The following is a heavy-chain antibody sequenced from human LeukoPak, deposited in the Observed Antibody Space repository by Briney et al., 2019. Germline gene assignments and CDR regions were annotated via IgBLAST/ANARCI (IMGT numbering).Heavy chain of an antibody. Sequence: GGSLRLSCAASGFTFSSYWMSWVRQAPGKGLEWVANIKQDGSEKYYVDSVKGRFTISRDNAKNSLYLQMNSLRAEDTAVYYCAKDRGAIVVVTADYWGQGTLVTVSS. CDR3: AKDRGAIVVVTADY. CDR1: GFTFSSYW. V-gene: IGHV3-7*01. CDR2: IKQDGSEK. D-gene: IGHD2-21*02. J-gene: IGHJ4*02.